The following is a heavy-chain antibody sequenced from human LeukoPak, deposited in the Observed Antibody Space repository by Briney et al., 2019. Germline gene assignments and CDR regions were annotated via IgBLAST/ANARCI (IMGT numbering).Heavy chain of an antibody. J-gene: IGHJ4*02. D-gene: IGHD6-6*01. Sequence: PSETLSLTCTVSGGSISSHYWSWFRQPPGKGLEWNGYIYYTGNTSYNPSLKSRVTISVDTSKNQFSLKLSSVTAADTAVYYCARGSSIAALAFDSWGQGTLVTVSS. CDR3: ARGSSIAALAFDS. CDR2: IYYTGNT. CDR1: GGSISSHY. V-gene: IGHV4-59*11.